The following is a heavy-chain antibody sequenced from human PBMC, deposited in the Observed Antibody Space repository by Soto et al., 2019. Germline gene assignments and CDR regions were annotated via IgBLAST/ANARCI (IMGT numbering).Heavy chain of an antibody. J-gene: IGHJ4*02. CDR3: ARGDEMTAVTIFEY. CDR1: GGAFGRYS. V-gene: IGHV1-69*01. D-gene: IGHD4-17*01. Sequence: QVQLEQSGPEVKRPGTSVKVSCKASGGAFGRYSVSWVRQAPGQGLEWIGGVIPVFNTSNYSLKFQGRVAIFADLSTNTVFTELRSLRSEDTALYYCARGDEMTAVTIFEYWGQGTLVTVSS. CDR2: VIPVFNTS.